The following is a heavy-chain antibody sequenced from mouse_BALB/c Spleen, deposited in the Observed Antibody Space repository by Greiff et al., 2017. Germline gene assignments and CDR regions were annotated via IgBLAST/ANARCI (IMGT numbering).Heavy chain of an antibody. CDR3: ARQKYGNYLYAMDY. Sequence: EVQGVESGGGLVQPGGSLKLSCAASGFDFSRYWMSWVRQAPGKGLEWIGEINPDSSTINYTPSLKDKFIISRDNAKNTLYLQMSKVRSEDTALYYCARQKYGNYLYAMDYWGQGTSVTVSS. J-gene: IGHJ4*01. V-gene: IGHV4-1*02. D-gene: IGHD2-10*02. CDR1: GFDFSRYW. CDR2: INPDSSTI.